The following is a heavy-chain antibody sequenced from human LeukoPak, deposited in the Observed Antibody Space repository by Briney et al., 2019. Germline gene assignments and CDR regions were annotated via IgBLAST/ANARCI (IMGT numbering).Heavy chain of an antibody. J-gene: IGHJ4*02. CDR1: GFTFSNYA. V-gene: IGHV3-23*01. Sequence: GGSLRLSCAASGFTFSNYAMNWVRQAPGKGLEWVSGIRVSDDTYYADSVKGRFTISRANSENTLYLQMSGLRAEDTAVYYCANGTGDMGYYFDYWGQGTLVTVSS. D-gene: IGHD7-27*01. CDR3: ANGTGDMGYYFDY. CDR2: IRVSDDT.